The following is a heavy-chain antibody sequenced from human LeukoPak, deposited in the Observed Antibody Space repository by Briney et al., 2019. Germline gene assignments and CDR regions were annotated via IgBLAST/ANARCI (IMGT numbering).Heavy chain of an antibody. CDR1: GFTFSSYW. D-gene: IGHD6-19*01. CDR2: IKQDESEK. V-gene: IGHV3-7*01. J-gene: IGHJ4*02. Sequence: AGGSLRLSCVASGFTFSSYWMSWVRQAPGKGLEWVANIKQDESEKYYVDSVKGRFTISRDNAKNSLYLQMNSLRAEDTAAYYCARDFEISSGWGQGTLVTVSS. CDR3: ARDFEISSG.